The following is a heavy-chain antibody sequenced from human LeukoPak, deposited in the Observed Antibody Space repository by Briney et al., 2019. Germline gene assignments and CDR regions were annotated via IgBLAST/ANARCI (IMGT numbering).Heavy chain of an antibody. D-gene: IGHD5-24*01. CDR1: GGSISSGGYS. Sequence: SETLSLTCAVSGGSISSGGYSWSWIRQPPGKGLEWIGYIYHSGSTYYNPSLKSRVTISVDRSKNQFSLKLSSVTAADTAVYYCARGLSSSRDGYKFDYWGQGTLVTVSS. CDR2: IYHSGST. J-gene: IGHJ4*02. CDR3: ARGLSSSRDGYKFDY. V-gene: IGHV4-30-2*01.